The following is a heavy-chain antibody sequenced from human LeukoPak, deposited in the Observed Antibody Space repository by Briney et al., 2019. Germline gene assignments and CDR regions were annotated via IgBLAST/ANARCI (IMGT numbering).Heavy chain of an antibody. CDR2: ISGSGGST. D-gene: IGHD6-19*01. V-gene: IGHV3-23*01. CDR1: GFTFSSYA. J-gene: IGHJ4*02. CDR3: AKELSGWYGYLDY. Sequence: GGSLRLSCAASGFTFSSYAMSWVRQAPGKGLEWVSGISGSGGSTYYADSVKGRFTISRDNSKNTLYLQMNSLRVEDTAVYYCAKELSGWYGYLDYWGQGTLVTVSS.